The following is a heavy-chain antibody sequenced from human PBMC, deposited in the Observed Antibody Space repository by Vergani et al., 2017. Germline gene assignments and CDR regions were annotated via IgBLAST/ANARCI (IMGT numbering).Heavy chain of an antibody. V-gene: IGHV1-69*01. J-gene: IGHJ6*02. CDR2: IIPIVGTA. D-gene: IGHD2-2*01. Sequence: QVQLVQSGAEVKQPGSSVKLSCKASGVTFSSYAISWVRQAPGHGLEWMGGIIPIVGTANYAQKFQGRVTITADESTSTAYMELISLRSDDTAVYYCARDGSRKCSSTSCEPYYYYGMDVWGQGTTVTVS. CDR3: ARDGSRKCSSTSCEPYYYYGMDV. CDR1: GVTFSSYA.